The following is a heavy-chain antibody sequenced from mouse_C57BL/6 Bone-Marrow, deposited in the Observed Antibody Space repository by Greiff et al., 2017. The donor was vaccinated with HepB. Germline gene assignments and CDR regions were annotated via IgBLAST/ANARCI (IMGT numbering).Heavy chain of an antibody. CDR3: ARSFQNYYGSSYDYFDY. D-gene: IGHD1-1*01. J-gene: IGHJ2*01. V-gene: IGHV1-39*01. CDR2: INPNYGTT. CDR1: GYSFTDYN. Sequence: VQLKESGPELVKPGASVKISCKASGYSFTDYNMNWVKQSNGKSLEWIGVINPNYGTTSYNQKFKGKGTLTVDQSSSTAYMQLNSLTSDDSAVYYCARSFQNYYGSSYDYFDYWGQGTTLTVSS.